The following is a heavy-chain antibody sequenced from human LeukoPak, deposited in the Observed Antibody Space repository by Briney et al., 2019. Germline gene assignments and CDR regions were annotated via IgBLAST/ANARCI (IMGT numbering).Heavy chain of an antibody. J-gene: IGHJ4*02. V-gene: IGHV3-23*01. CDR3: AKQRSEVVVAATNY. CDR2: ITGGGDTT. Sequence: GGSLRLSCTASGFTFSSYAMTWVRQAPGKGLEWVSSITGGGDTTYYADSVRGRFTISRDNSKNTLSLQTNSLRAEDTAVYYCAKQRSEVVVAATNYWGQGTLVTVSS. CDR1: GFTFSSYA. D-gene: IGHD2-15*01.